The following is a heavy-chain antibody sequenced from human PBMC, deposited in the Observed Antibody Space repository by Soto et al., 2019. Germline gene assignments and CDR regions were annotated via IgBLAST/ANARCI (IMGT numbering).Heavy chain of an antibody. CDR3: ARDRIIDL. Sequence: QVQLVQSGAEVRKPGSSVKVSCKAPGGTFSTYIISWVRQAPGQGLEWTGRIIPIPDITNYAQKFQGRVTVTADRSTSTAYMELTSLKSEDTAVYYCARDRIIDLWGQGTMVTVSS. V-gene: IGHV1-69*08. J-gene: IGHJ3*01. CDR2: IIPIPDIT. CDR1: GGTFSTYI.